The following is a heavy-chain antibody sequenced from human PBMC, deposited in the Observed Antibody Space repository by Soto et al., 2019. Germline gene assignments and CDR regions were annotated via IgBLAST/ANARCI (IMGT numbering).Heavy chain of an antibody. D-gene: IGHD6-25*01. CDR1: SDSIAGENW. Sequence: QVQLQESGPGLVKPSETLSLTCTVSSDSIAGENWWSWVRQPPGMGLEWIGEIFHTGGTNYNPSLKGRVTMEVDKSKNQFSLKLISATAEDTAVYYCARVFSSGSGWMYYFDFWGQGTLVSVSS. J-gene: IGHJ4*02. V-gene: IGHV4-4*02. CDR3: ARVFSSGSGWMYYFDF. CDR2: IFHTGGT.